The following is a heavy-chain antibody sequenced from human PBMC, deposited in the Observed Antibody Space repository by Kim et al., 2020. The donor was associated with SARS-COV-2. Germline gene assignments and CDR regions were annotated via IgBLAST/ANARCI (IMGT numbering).Heavy chain of an antibody. J-gene: IGHJ6*02. CDR2: ISYDGSNK. Sequence: GGSLRLSCAASGFTFSSYGMHWVRQAPGKGLEWVAVISYDGSNKYYADSVKGRFTISRDNSKNTLYLQMNSLRAEDTAVYYCAKDLQLSYYDFWSGYQTPGGMDVWGQGTTVTVSS. D-gene: IGHD3-3*01. V-gene: IGHV3-30*18. CDR3: AKDLQLSYYDFWSGYQTPGGMDV. CDR1: GFTFSSYG.